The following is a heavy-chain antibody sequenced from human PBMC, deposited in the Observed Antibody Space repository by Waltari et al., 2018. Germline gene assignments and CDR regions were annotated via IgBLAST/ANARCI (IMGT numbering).Heavy chain of an antibody. CDR2: INHSGST. CDR3: ARAGVGYSSSWYRY. D-gene: IGHD6-13*01. CDR1: GGSFSGYY. Sequence: QVPLQQWCAGLWKPSETLSLTCAVYGGSFSGYYWSWLRQPPGKGLEWIGEINHSGSTNYNPSLKSRVTISVDTSKNQFSLKLSSVTAADTAVYYCARAGVGYSSSWYRYWGQGTLVTVSS. J-gene: IGHJ4*02. V-gene: IGHV4-34*01.